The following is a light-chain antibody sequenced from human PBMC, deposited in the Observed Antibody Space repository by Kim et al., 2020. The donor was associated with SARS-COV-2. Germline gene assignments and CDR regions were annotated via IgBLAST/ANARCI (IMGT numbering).Light chain of an antibody. CDR3: QQYNPYPRT. CDR2: AGS. J-gene: IGKJ4*02. CDR1: QGIGNY. Sequence: DIQMTQSPSSLSASVGDRVTITCRASQGIGNYLAWFQQKPGKAPQSLIYAGSSLQSGVPSKFSGSGSGTEFTLTISSLQPEDFATYYCQQYNPYPRTFGRGTKVDIK. V-gene: IGKV1-16*02.